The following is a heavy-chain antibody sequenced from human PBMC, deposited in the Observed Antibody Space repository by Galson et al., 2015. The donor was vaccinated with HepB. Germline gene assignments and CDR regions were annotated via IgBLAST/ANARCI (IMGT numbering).Heavy chain of an antibody. Sequence: SLRLSCAASGFTVSSNYMSWVRQAPGKGLEWVSVIYSGGSTYYADSVKGRFTISRDNSKNTLYLQMNSLRAEDTAVYYCARDGAAPQDWRYGGNSPFDYWGQGTLVTVSS. CDR1: GFTVSSNY. CDR2: IYSGGST. CDR3: ARDGAAPQDWRYGGNSPFDY. D-gene: IGHD4-23*01. J-gene: IGHJ4*02. V-gene: IGHV3-66*01.